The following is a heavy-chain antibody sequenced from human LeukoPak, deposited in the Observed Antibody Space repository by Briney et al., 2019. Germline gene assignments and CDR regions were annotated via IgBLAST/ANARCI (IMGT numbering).Heavy chain of an antibody. V-gene: IGHV3-23*01. CDR2: ISGNGGTT. J-gene: IGHJ4*02. CDR1: GFTFTDYA. CDR3: ARSCCYSITVGNY. Sequence: PGGSLRLSCTASGFTFTDYAMSWVRQAPGKGLEWVSSISGNGGTTYYADSVKGRFTISRDSSKNTLFLQTNSLRAEDTAVYYCARSCCYSITVGNYWGQGTLVTVSS. D-gene: IGHD2/OR15-2a*01.